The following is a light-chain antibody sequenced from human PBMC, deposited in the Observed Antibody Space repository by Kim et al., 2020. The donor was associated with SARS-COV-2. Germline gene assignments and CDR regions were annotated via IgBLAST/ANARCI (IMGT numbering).Light chain of an antibody. Sequence: RQTDTLTCTGNSNIVGNQGAAWLQQHQGHPPKLLSYRNNNRPSGISERFSASRSGNTASLTITGLQPEDEADYYCSALDSSLSAHVFGGGTKVTVL. V-gene: IGLV10-54*02. CDR2: RNN. CDR3: SALDSSLSAHV. CDR1: SNIVGNQG. J-gene: IGLJ3*02.